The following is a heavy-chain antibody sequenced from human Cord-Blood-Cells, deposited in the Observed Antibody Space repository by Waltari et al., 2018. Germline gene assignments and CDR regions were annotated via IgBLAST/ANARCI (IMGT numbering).Heavy chain of an antibody. V-gene: IGHV1-2*02. D-gene: IGHD1-7*01. Sequence: QVQLVQSGAEVKKPGASVTVSCKASGYTFTGSYMPWVRQAPGQGLEWMGLINPNSGGTNYAQKFQGRVTMTRDTSISTAYMELSRLRSDDTAVYYCARVRTVRTGTLDYWGQGTLVTVSS. CDR1: GYTFTGSY. J-gene: IGHJ4*02. CDR2: INPNSGGT. CDR3: ARVRTVRTGTLDY.